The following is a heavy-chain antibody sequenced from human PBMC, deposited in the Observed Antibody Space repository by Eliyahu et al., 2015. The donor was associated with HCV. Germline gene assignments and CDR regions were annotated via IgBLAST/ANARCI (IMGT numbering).Heavy chain of an antibody. D-gene: IGHD6-19*01. CDR2: TTXSGNVK. J-gene: IGHJ4*02. CDR1: GFTXXNYE. CDR3: ARSIIIQWLPINFDH. Sequence: DVQLVESGGGLVQPGGSLXLSCAASGFTXXNYEMNWVRQGPGXGLGWISYTTXSGNVKYYADSVKGRFTMSRDNAKNLVYLQMDSLRAEDTGTYYCARSIIIQWLPINFDHWGQGTLVTVSS. V-gene: IGHV3-48*03.